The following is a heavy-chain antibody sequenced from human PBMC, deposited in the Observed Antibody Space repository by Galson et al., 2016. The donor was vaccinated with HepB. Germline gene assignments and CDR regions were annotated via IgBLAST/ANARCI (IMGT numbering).Heavy chain of an antibody. J-gene: IGHJ6*02. CDR2: IYYSGST. D-gene: IGHD3-9*01. V-gene: IGHV4-59*11. Sequence: LRLSCAASGFTFSDHYIDWVRQAPGKGLEWIGYIYYSGSTDCNPSLKSRVTISVDTSKNQFSLKLSSVTAADTAVYFCARSALDYDISAGYYRPLAMDVWGQGTTVTVS. CDR3: ARSALDYDISAGYYRPLAMDV. CDR1: GFTFSDHY.